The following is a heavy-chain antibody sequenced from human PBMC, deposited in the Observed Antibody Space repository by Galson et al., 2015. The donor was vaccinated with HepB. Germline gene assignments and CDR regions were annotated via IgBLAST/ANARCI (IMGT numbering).Heavy chain of an antibody. J-gene: IGHJ4*02. CDR1: GYTFTSYY. Sequence: SVKVSCKASGYTFTSYYMHWVRQAPGQGLEWMGIINPSGGSTSYAQKFQGRVTMTGDTSTSTVYMELTSLRSEDTAVYYCARCYGSGSCADYWGQGTLVTVSS. CDR3: ARCYGSGSCADY. D-gene: IGHD3-10*01. CDR2: INPSGGST. V-gene: IGHV1-46*03.